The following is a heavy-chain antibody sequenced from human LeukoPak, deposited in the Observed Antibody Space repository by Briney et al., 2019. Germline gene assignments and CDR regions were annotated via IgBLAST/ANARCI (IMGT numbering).Heavy chain of an antibody. D-gene: IGHD6-13*01. V-gene: IGHV1-2*06. J-gene: IGHJ4*02. CDR1: GYSFTDYY. CDR3: ARDSGAGPGACFDS. Sequence: GASLKISCEASGYSFTDYYMRWVRQAPGQGLEWMGRINSNSGGTSYAQKFQGRGTMTRDTTISTAYMELSGLRSDDTAVYYCARDSGAGPGACFDSWGQGTLVTVSS. CDR2: INSNSGGT.